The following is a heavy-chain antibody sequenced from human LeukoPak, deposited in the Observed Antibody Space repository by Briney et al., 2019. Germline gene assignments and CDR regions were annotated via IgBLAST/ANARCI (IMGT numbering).Heavy chain of an antibody. CDR3: AREGIDLYYDSSAYYFDN. V-gene: IGHV3-53*01. Sequence: GGSLRLSCAASGFTVSNKYMTWVRQAPGKGLEWVSLIYSDGRTYYADSVKGRFTISRDNSKNSLYLQMNSLRAEDTALYYCAREGIDLYYDSSAYYFDNWGQGTLVTVSS. J-gene: IGHJ4*02. D-gene: IGHD3-22*01. CDR2: IYSDGRT. CDR1: GFTVSNKY.